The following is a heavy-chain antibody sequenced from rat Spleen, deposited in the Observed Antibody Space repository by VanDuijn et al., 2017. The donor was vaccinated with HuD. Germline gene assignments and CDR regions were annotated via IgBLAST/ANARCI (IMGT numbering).Heavy chain of an antibody. CDR3: AAAGYGY. Sequence: EVQLVESGGGLVQPGRSLKLSCAASGFTFSNYDMAWFRQAPPKGLEWVASFSSGGGNTYYRDTVKGRFTISRDNAKSTLYLQMDSLRSEDTATYYCAAAGYGYWGQGVMVTVSS. CDR2: FSSGGGNT. J-gene: IGHJ2*01. D-gene: IGHD1-7*01. CDR1: GFTFSNYD. V-gene: IGHV5S23*01.